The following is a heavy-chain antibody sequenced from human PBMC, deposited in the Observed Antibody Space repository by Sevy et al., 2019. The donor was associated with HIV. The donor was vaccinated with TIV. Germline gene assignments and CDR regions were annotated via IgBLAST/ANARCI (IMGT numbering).Heavy chain of an antibody. D-gene: IGHD6-6*01. CDR3: AREGSSSSKFTWFDP. J-gene: IGHJ5*02. CDR1: GYTFTSYY. V-gene: IGHV1-46*03. CDR2: INPSGGYT. Sequence: ASVKVSCKASGYTFTSYYIHWVRQAPGQGLEWMGIINPSGGYTTYAQKFQGRVTMTRDTPTSTVYMELSSLRSEDTAVYYCAREGSSSSKFTWFDPWGQGTLVTVSS.